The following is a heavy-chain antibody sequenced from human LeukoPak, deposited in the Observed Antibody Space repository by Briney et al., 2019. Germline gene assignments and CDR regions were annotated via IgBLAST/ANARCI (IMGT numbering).Heavy chain of an antibody. CDR3: TRYESVLLWFGNWFDP. CDR1: GFTFGDYA. CDR2: IRSKAYGGTT. V-gene: IGHV3-49*04. D-gene: IGHD3-10*01. Sequence: GGSLRLSCTASGFTFGDYAMSWVRQAPGKWLEWVGFIRSKAYGGTTAYAASVKGRFTISRDDSKSIAYLQMNSLKTEDTAVYYCTRYESVLLWFGNWFDPWGQGTLVTVSS. J-gene: IGHJ5*02.